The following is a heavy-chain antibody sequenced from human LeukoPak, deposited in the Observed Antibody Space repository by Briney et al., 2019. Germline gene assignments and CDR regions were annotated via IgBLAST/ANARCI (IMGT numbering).Heavy chain of an antibody. CDR1: GVTFDDFA. Sequence: PGGSLRLSCAASGVTFDDFAMHWVRQAPGKALEWVSSIGWNSDNIGYADSVKGRFTISRDNAKNSLSLQMNSLRPEDTAFYYCAKDTSSGWPKYLHSRGQGTLVTVSS. CDR3: AKDTSSGWPKYLHS. J-gene: IGHJ1*01. CDR2: IGWNSDNI. D-gene: IGHD6-19*01. V-gene: IGHV3-9*01.